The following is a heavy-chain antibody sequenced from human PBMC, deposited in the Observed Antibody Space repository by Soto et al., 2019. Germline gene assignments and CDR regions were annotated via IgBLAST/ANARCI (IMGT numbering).Heavy chain of an antibody. Sequence: QVQLVQSGAEVKKPGSSVKVSCKASGGTFSSYAISWVRQAPGQGLEWMGGIIPIFGTANYAQKFQGRVTITADESTSTAYMELSRLRSEDTAVYYCARDPDYGGNPGYFQHWGQGTLVTVSS. CDR1: GGTFSSYA. CDR2: IIPIFGTA. D-gene: IGHD4-17*01. V-gene: IGHV1-69*01. CDR3: ARDPDYGGNPGYFQH. J-gene: IGHJ1*01.